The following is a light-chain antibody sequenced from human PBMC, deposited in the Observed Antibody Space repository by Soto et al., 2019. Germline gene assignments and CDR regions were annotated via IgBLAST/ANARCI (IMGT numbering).Light chain of an antibody. J-gene: IGLJ2*01. V-gene: IGLV2-11*01. CDR2: DVN. CDR1: SSDVGGYNY. Sequence: QSVLTQPRSVSGSPGQSVTISCTGTSSDVGGYNYVSWYQQHPGKAPKLMIYDVNKRPSGVPDRFSGSKSGNTASLTISGLQAEDEADYYCCSYAGSYTLVFGGGTKLTVL. CDR3: CSYAGSYTLV.